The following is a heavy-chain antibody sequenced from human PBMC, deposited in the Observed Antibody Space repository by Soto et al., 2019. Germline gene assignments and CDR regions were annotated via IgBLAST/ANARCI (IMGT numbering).Heavy chain of an antibody. V-gene: IGHV4-34*01. J-gene: IGHJ5*02. CDR2: IHHSGIS. CDR3: AVTGTYNWFDP. CDR1: GVSLSDSF. Sequence: PSETLSLTCTVSGVSLSDSFWNWIRQPPGKGLEWIGEIHHSGISNYNPSLKSRVTMSVDTSKNQFSLKMTSVTAADTAVYYCAVTGTYNWFDPWGQGTLVTVSS. D-gene: IGHD7-27*01.